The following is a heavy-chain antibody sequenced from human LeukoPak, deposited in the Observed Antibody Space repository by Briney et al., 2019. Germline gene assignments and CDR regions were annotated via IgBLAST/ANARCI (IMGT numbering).Heavy chain of an antibody. D-gene: IGHD3-9*01. J-gene: IGHJ6*03. CDR2: INWNGGST. CDR3: ARNYDILTGYQVFPPSTPPSYYYHYMDV. Sequence: GGSLRLSCAASGFTFDDYGMSWVRQAPGKGLEWVSGINWNGGSTGYADSVKGRFTISRDNAKNSLYLQMNSLRAEDTALYHCARNYDILTGYQVFPPSTPPSYYYHYMDVWGKGTTVTISS. V-gene: IGHV3-20*01. CDR1: GFTFDDYG.